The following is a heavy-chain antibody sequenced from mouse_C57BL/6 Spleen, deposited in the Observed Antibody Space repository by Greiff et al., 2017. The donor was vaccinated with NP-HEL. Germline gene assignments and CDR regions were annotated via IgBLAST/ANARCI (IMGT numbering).Heavy chain of an antibody. J-gene: IGHJ2*01. V-gene: IGHV1-54*01. Sequence: QVQLQQSGAELVRPGTSVKVSCKASGYAFTNYLIEWVKQRPGQGLEWIGVINPGSGGTNYNEKFKGKATLTADKSSSTAYMQLSSLTSEDSAVYFCARGGGYGKGGYFDYWGQGTTLTVSS. CDR3: ARGGGYGKGGYFDY. CDR2: INPGSGGT. D-gene: IGHD2-1*01. CDR1: GYAFTNYL.